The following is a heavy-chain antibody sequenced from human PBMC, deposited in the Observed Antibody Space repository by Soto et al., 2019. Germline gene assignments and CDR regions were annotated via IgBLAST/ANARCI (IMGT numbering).Heavy chain of an antibody. CDR2: INPSSSSK. CDR3: AGMEASCGGDFPFDY. D-gene: IGHD2-21*02. CDR1: GYTFSNYY. V-gene: IGHV1-46*01. Sequence: QVQLVQPGAEVKKPGASVKVSCKASGYTFSNYYIHWVRQAPGQGLEGMGIINPSSSSKTYEQRFQGSVTMTRDTSTNTVYMAQSSLRSEDTAMYYCAGMEASCGGDFPFDYWGQGTLVTVSS. J-gene: IGHJ4*02.